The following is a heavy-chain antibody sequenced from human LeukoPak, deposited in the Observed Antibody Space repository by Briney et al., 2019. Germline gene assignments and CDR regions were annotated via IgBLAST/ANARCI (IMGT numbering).Heavy chain of an antibody. D-gene: IGHD4-17*01. CDR3: ARASETTVTFDY. CDR1: GFTFTSYE. Sequence: AGSLPRYCAASGFTFTSYEINWVRQAPGKGLEWVSYISRSGSSIYYADSVKGRFTISRDNAKNSLYLQMNSLRAEDTAVYYCARASETTVTFDYWGQGTMVTVSS. CDR2: ISRSGSSI. J-gene: IGHJ4*03. V-gene: IGHV3-48*03.